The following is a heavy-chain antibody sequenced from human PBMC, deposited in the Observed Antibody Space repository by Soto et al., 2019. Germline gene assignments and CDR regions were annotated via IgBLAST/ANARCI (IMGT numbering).Heavy chain of an antibody. CDR3: PKATTNGGWFNPFDS. CDR1: ALSSVNYA. Sequence: GSLRLSFAASALSSVNYAMNGVRQAPGKGLEWVSGLSVSGTGTYYADSVKGRFTISRDNPRDTLFLQMNSLTAEDTAVYYCPKATTNGGWFNPFDSWGRGALFTVSS. J-gene: IGHJ4*02. D-gene: IGHD6-19*01. CDR2: LSVSGTGT. V-gene: IGHV3-23*01.